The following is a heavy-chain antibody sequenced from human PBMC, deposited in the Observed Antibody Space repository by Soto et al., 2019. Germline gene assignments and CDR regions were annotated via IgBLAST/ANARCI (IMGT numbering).Heavy chain of an antibody. D-gene: IGHD6-13*01. Sequence: GASVKVSCKASGYTFTGYYMHWVRQAPGQGLEWMGWINPNSGGTNYAQKFQGWVTMTRDTSISTAYMELSRLRSDDTAVYYCARALPSIAAAGPFDPWGQGTLVTVS. CDR2: INPNSGGT. J-gene: IGHJ5*02. CDR1: GYTFTGYY. V-gene: IGHV1-2*04. CDR3: ARALPSIAAAGPFDP.